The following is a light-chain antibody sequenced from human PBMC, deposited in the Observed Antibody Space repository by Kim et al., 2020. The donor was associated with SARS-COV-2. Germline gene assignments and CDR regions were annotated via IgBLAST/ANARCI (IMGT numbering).Light chain of an antibody. V-gene: IGLV1-47*01. J-gene: IGLJ1*01. CDR2: RNN. Sequence: PRVTISCSGSSSNIGSNYVYWYQQLPGTAPKLLIYRNNQRPSGVPDRFSGSKSGTSASLAISGLQSEDEADYYCAAWDDSLSGRVFGTGTKVTVL. CDR3: AAWDDSLSGRV. CDR1: SSNIGSNY.